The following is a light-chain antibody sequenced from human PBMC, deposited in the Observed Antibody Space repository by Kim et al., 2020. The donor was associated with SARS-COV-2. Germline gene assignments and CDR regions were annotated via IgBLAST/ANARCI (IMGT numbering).Light chain of an antibody. Sequence: PRQTARITCAPNNIGDTSVHWYQQKPSQAPMVVIHYDSDRPSRIPERISGSNSGNTATLTISRVEAGDEADYYCQLWDTTSDHPGVFGGGTKLTVL. V-gene: IGLV3-21*04. J-gene: IGLJ3*02. CDR3: QLWDTTSDHPGV. CDR1: NIGDTS. CDR2: YDS.